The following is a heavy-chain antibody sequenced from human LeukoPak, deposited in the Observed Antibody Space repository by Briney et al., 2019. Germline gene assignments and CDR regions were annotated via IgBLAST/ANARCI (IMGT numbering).Heavy chain of an antibody. CDR1: GYTFTDYY. J-gene: IGHJ5*02. V-gene: IGHV1-2*02. CDR3: ARGHDSGYSNSLDP. Sequence: ASVQVSCKASGYTFTDYYIHWVRQSPGRGLEPLGWINPNSVTTNYAQKFRGRVAMTRDTSISTAYMELAELTSDDTAVYYCARGHDSGYSNSLDPWGQGTLVTVSS. D-gene: IGHD3-22*01. CDR2: INPNSVTT.